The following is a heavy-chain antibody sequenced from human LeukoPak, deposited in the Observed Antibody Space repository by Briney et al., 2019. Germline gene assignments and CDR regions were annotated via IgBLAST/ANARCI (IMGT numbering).Heavy chain of an antibody. Sequence: ASVKVSCKASGYTFTGYYMHWVRQAPGQGLEWMGWISPNSGGTNYAQKFQGRVTMTRDTSISTAYMELSRLRSDDTAVYYCARGPSVVPAANRLFDPWGQGTLVTVSS. CDR3: ARGPSVVPAANRLFDP. V-gene: IGHV1-2*02. J-gene: IGHJ5*02. CDR2: ISPNSGGT. CDR1: GYTFTGYY. D-gene: IGHD2-2*01.